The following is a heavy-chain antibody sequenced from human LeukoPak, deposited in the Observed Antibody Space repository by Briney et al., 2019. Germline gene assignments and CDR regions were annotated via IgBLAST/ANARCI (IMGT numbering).Heavy chain of an antibody. CDR1: GGSFSGYY. V-gene: IGHV4-34*01. J-gene: IGHJ3*02. CDR3: ARPVWSGAFDI. CDR2: TNHSGST. D-gene: IGHD3-16*01. Sequence: SETLSLTCAVYGGSFSGYYWSWIRQPPGKGLEWIGETNHSGSTNYNPSLKSRVTISVDTSKNQFSLKLSSVTAADTAVYYCARPVWSGAFDIWGQGTMVTVSS.